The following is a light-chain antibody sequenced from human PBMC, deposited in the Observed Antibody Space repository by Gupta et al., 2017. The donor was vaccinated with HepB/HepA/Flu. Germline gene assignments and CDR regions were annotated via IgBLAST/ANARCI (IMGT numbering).Light chain of an antibody. CDR1: QIVSNY. CDR2: DAS. CDR3: QQRSNWPALT. V-gene: IGKV3-11*01. Sequence: EIVLTQSPATLSLSPGERATLSCRASQIVSNYLTWYQLRPGQAPRLLIYDASTRATGIPARFSGSGSGTDFTLTISSLEPEDFGVYYCQQRSNWPALTFGGGTNVETK. J-gene: IGKJ4*01.